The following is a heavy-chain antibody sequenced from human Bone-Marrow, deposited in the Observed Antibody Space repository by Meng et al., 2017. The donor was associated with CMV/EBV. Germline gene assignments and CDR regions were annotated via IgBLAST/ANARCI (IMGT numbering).Heavy chain of an antibody. V-gene: IGHV3-66*02. CDR1: GFTASSIY. CDR2: IYFGGGA. D-gene: IGHD2-2*01. J-gene: IGHJ4*02. CDR3: LPDIVLVPVSY. Sequence: GGSLRLSCVASGFTASSIYMTWFRQAPGEGPEWVSVIYFGGGAYHADSVKGRFTISTDNSKNTLYLQMNNLRPEDTAVYYCLPDIVLVPVSYWGQGKLVTFSS.